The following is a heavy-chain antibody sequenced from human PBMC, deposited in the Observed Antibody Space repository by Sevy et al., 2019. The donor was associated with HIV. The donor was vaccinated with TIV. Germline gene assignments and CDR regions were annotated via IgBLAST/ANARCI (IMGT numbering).Heavy chain of an antibody. V-gene: IGHV3-21*01. CDR2: ISSSSSYI. D-gene: IGHD5-12*01. J-gene: IGHJ4*02. Sequence: GGSLRLSCAASGFTFSSYSMNWVRQAPGKGLEWVSSISSSSSYIYYADSVKGRFTISRDNAKNSLYLQMNSLRAEDTAVYYCARAIVDIVATRIAYWGQGTLVTVSS. CDR1: GFTFSSYS. CDR3: ARAIVDIVATRIAY.